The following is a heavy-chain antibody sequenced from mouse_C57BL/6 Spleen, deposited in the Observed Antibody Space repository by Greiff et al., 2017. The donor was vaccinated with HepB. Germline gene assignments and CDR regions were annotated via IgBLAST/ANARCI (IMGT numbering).Heavy chain of an antibody. CDR2: IDPSDSYT. Sequence: QVQLKQSGAELVMPGASVKLSCKASGYTFTSYWMHWVKQRPGQGLEWIGEIDPSDSYTNYNQKFKGKSTLTVDKSSSTAYMQLSSLTSEDSAVYYCGRGYYGNPYAMDYWGQGTSVTVSS. D-gene: IGHD2-1*01. CDR1: GYTFTSYW. V-gene: IGHV1-69*01. CDR3: GRGYYGNPYAMDY. J-gene: IGHJ4*01.